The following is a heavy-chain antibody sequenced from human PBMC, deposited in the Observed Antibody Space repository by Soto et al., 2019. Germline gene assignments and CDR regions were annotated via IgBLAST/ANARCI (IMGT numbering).Heavy chain of an antibody. CDR3: ASPSRTTGVHYNYGMDV. CDR1: GFTFTMYP. CDR2: ISYDGSNK. J-gene: IGHJ6*02. V-gene: IGHV3-30-3*01. D-gene: IGHD1-1*01. Sequence: GGSLRLSCAASGFTFTMYPIHWVRQTPGKGLEWVAVISYDGSNKYYADSVKGRFTISRDNSKNTLYLQMNSLRVEDTAVYYCASPSRTTGVHYNYGMDVWGQGTTVTVSS.